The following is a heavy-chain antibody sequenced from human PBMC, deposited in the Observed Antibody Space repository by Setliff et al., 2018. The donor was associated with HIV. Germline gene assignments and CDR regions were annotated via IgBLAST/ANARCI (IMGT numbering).Heavy chain of an antibody. J-gene: IGHJ4*02. CDR3: ATIGGGTGNWIIDY. Sequence: SETLSLTCAVYGGSFSGYYWSWIRHSPGKGLEWIGEINLNGNTNYNPSLKSRVTISLDTSKNQFSLKLNSVTAADTAVYYCATIGGGTGNWIIDYWDQETPVTVSS. D-gene: IGHD1-1*01. CDR1: GGSFSGYY. CDR2: INLNGNT. V-gene: IGHV4-34*01.